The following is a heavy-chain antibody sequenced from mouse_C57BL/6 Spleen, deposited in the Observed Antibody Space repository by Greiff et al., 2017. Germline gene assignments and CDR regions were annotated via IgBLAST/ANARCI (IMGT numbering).Heavy chain of an antibody. CDR3: ARGENNYDGNDY. D-gene: IGHD1-1*01. CDR2: IYPRSGNT. Sequence: VQLQESGAELVRPGASVKLSCTASGFTFTSYGIRWVKQRTGQGLEWIGEIYPRSGNTYYDEKFKGKATLTADKSSSTADMELRSLTSEDSAVDYCARGENNYDGNDYWGQGTTLTVSS. J-gene: IGHJ2*01. CDR1: GFTFTSYG. V-gene: IGHV1-81*01.